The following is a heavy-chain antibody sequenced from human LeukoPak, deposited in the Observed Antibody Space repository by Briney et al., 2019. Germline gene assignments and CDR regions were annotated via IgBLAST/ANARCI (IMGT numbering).Heavy chain of an antibody. CDR1: GFTFSSYA. V-gene: IGHV3-23*01. D-gene: IGHD2-2*02. CDR2: ISGSGDST. J-gene: IGHJ4*02. CDR3: AMRAIPTAIDEGYYFDY. Sequence: PGGSLRLSCAASGFTFSSYAMSWVRQAPGKGLEWVSTISGSGDSTYYGDSVKGRFTISRDNSKNTLYLQMNSLKAEDTAVYYCAMRAIPTAIDEGYYFDYGGQGTRVPFSS.